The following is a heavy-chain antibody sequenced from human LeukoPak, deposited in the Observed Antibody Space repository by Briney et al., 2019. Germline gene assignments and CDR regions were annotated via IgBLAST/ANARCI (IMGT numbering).Heavy chain of an antibody. CDR3: ARDLSSGWYGDDY. V-gene: IGHV1-2*02. J-gene: IGHJ4*02. Sequence: APVKVSCKASGYTFTGYYMHWVRQAPGQGLEWMGWINPNSGDTNYPQKFQGRVTVTRDTSISTAYMELSRLRSDDTAVYYCARDLSSGWYGDDYWGQGTLVTVSS. CDR2: INPNSGDT. D-gene: IGHD6-19*01. CDR1: GYTFTGYY.